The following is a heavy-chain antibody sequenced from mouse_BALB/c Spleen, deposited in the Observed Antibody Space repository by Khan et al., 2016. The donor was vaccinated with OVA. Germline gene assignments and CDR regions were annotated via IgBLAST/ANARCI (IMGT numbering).Heavy chain of an antibody. D-gene: IGHD2-3*01. V-gene: IGHV14-1*02. CDR1: GFNIKDYY. CDR3: TRDGYSPRFAY. J-gene: IGHJ3*01. Sequence: VRLQQSGAELVRPGALVKLSYKASGFNIKDYYIHWVKQRPEQGLEWIGGIDPENGNTIYDPKFQGKASITADTSSNTAYLQLSSLTSEDTAVYYCTRDGYSPRFAYWGQGTLVTVSA. CDR2: IDPENGNT.